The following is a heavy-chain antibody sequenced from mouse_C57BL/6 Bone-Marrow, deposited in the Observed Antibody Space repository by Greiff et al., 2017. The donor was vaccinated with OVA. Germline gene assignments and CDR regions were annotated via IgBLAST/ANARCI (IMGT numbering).Heavy chain of an antibody. CDR2: IYPRSGNT. D-gene: IGHD2-2*01. CDR3: ARYDGYYFDY. V-gene: IGHV1-81*01. J-gene: IGHJ2*01. Sequence: QVQLQQSGAELARPGASVKLSCKASGYTFTSYGISWVKQRTGQGLEWIGEIYPRSGNTYYNEQFKGKATLTADKSSSTAYMELRSLTSEDSAVSFCARYDGYYFDYCGQCTTLTVSS. CDR1: GYTFTSYG.